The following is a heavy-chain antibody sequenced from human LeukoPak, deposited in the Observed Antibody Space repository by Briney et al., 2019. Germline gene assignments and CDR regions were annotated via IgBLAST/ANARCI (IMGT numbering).Heavy chain of an antibody. J-gene: IGHJ6*03. Sequence: SETLSLTCTVSGGSISSSSYYWGWIRQPPGKGLEWIGSIYYSGSTYYNPSLKSRVTISVDTSKNQFSLKLSSVTAADTAVYYCARDLPYYMDVWGKGTTVTVSS. V-gene: IGHV4-39*07. CDR1: GGSISSSSYY. CDR3: ARDLPYYMDV. CDR2: IYYSGST.